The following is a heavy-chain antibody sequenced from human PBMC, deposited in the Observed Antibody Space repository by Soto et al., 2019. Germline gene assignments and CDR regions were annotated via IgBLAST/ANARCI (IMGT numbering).Heavy chain of an antibody. Sequence: VQVLESGGGLVQPGGSLKLSCAASGFTFSSFAMNWVRQAPGKGLEWVSSIGGSGGETYYADSVRGRFTISRDNYKNTLYLQMDGLRAEDTAVYYCASSRGDMVRGLITAFDYWGQGTLVTVSS. CDR1: GFTFSSFA. CDR3: ASSRGDMVRGLITAFDY. V-gene: IGHV3-23*01. D-gene: IGHD3-10*01. J-gene: IGHJ4*02. CDR2: IGGSGGET.